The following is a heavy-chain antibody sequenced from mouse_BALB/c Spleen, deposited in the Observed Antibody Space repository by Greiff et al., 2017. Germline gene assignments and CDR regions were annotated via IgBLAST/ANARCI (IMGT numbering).Heavy chain of an antibody. CDR2: IWGGGST. CDR3: AKHGARATPFAY. D-gene: IGHD3-1*01. CDR1: GFSLTDYG. Sequence: VQGVESGPGLVAPSQSLSITCNVSGFSLTDYGVSWIRQPPGKGLEWLGVIWGGGSTYYNSALKYRLSINKDNSKSQVFLKMNSLQTDDTAMYYCAKHGARATPFAYWGQGTLVTVSA. J-gene: IGHJ3*01. V-gene: IGHV2-6-5*01.